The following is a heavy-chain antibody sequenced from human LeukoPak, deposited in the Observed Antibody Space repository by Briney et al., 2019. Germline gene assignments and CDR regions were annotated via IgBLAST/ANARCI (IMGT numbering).Heavy chain of an antibody. CDR2: IKQDGSEK. D-gene: IGHD6-13*01. Sequence: GGSLRLSCAASGFTFSSYWMSWVRQAPGKGLEWVANIKQDGSEKYYVDSVKGRFTISRDNAKNSLYLQMNSLRAEDTAVYYCASTGYSSSWPYYYYYYGMDVWGQGTLVTVSS. J-gene: IGHJ6*02. CDR1: GFTFSSYW. V-gene: IGHV3-7*01. CDR3: ASTGYSSSWPYYYYYYGMDV.